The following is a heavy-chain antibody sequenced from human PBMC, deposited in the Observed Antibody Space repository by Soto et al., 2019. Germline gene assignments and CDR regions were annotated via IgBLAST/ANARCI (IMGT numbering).Heavy chain of an antibody. CDR3: ARTSWFDP. J-gene: IGHJ5*02. CDR2: INPNSGGT. V-gene: IGHV1-2*02. Sequence: ASVKVSCKASGYTFTGYYMHWVRQAPGQGLEWMGWINPNSGGTNYAQKFQGRVTMTRDTSINTAYMELSNPRSDDTAVYYCARTSWFDPWGQGTLVTVSS. CDR1: GYTFTGYY.